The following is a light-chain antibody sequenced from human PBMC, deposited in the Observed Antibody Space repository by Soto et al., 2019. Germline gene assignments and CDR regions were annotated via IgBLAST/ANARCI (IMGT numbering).Light chain of an antibody. J-gene: IGKJ2*01. V-gene: IGKV3-20*01. CDR1: QSLSTVF. CDR3: HQYSTSPYT. Sequence: DIVLTQSPGTLSLSPGEGATLSCRASQSLSTVFLAWYQQKPGQAPRLLIYGTSKKATGIPDRFSGSGSGTDFNLTISRLEPEDFAVYFCHQYSTSPYTFGLGTKLEIK. CDR2: GTS.